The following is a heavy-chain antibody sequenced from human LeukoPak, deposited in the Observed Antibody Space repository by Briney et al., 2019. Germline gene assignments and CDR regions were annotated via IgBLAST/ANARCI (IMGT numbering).Heavy chain of an antibody. J-gene: IGHJ4*02. CDR3: ARAGSGSGWYFDY. CDR1: GYDFTSVC. CDR2: ISPYNGNT. V-gene: IGHV1-18*01. D-gene: IGHD6-19*01. Sequence: ASVKVSCKASGYDFTSVCITWVRQAPGQGLEWMGWISPYNGNTRYVQKLQGRVTMTTDTSTSTAYMELRSLRFDDTAVYYCARAGSGSGWYFDYWGQGTLVTVSS.